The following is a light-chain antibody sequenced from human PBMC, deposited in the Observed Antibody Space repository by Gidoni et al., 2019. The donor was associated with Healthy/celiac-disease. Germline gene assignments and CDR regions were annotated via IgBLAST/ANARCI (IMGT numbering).Light chain of an antibody. CDR3: QQANSFPLT. Sequence: DIQMTQSSSSVSASVGDRVTITCRASQGISNWLAWYQQKPGKAPKLLIFAASSLQSGGPTRVSGSGSGTEFTLTISSLQPEDFANYFCQQANSFPLTFGGGTKVEIK. CDR2: AAS. V-gene: IGKV1-12*01. J-gene: IGKJ4*01. CDR1: QGISNW.